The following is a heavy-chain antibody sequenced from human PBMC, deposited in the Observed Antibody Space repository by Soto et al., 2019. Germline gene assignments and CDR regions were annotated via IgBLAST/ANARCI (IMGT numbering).Heavy chain of an antibody. J-gene: IGHJ4*02. CDR3: ARVSPSSRAAEP. D-gene: IGHD6-13*01. CDR2: ISAYNGNT. CDR1: GYSFTSYS. Sequence: QVQLVQSGAEVKKPGASVRVSCKASGYSFTSYSICWVRQAPGQGLEWMGWISAYNGNTNYAQSLQGRVTMTTDTSTTTAYMELRSLKSDDTAVYYCARVSPSSRAAEPWGQGTLITVS. V-gene: IGHV1-18*01.